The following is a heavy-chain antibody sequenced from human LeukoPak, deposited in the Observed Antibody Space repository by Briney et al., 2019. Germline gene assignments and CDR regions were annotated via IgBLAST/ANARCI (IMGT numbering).Heavy chain of an antibody. D-gene: IGHD3-22*01. Sequence: PSETLSLTCTVSGGSISSGDYYWSWTRQPPGKGLEWIGYIYYSGSTYYNPSLKSRVTISVDTSKNQFSLKLSSVTAADTAVYYCARGRDYYDSSGYDYWGQGTLVTVSS. V-gene: IGHV4-30-4*01. CDR1: GGSISSGDYY. J-gene: IGHJ4*02. CDR3: ARGRDYYDSSGYDY. CDR2: IYYSGST.